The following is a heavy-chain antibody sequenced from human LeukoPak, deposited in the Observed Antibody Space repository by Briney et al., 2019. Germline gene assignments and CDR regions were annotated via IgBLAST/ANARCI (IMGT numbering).Heavy chain of an antibody. V-gene: IGHV4-34*01. CDR1: GGSSSGYY. D-gene: IGHD2-15*01. Sequence: SSETLSLTCAVYGGSSSGYYWSWIRQPPGKGLEWIGEINQSGSTNYNPSLKSRVTLSVDTSKNHFSLKLRSVTAADTAVYYCASSATKDWGQGTLVSVSS. CDR3: ASSATKD. CDR2: INQSGST. J-gene: IGHJ4*02.